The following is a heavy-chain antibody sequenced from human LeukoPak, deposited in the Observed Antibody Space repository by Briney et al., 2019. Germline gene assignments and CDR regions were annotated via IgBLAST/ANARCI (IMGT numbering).Heavy chain of an antibody. Sequence: GGSLRLSCAASGFTFSSYTMNWVRKAPGKGLEWISYISSSSSIMYYADPVKGRFSISRDNAKNSLYLHMNSLRDEDTAVYYCARDKSGSDSARGAVIDICGQGAMVTVSS. D-gene: IGHD1-26*01. CDR1: GFTFSSYT. J-gene: IGHJ3*02. CDR2: ISSSSSIM. V-gene: IGHV3-48*02. CDR3: ARDKSGSDSARGAVIDI.